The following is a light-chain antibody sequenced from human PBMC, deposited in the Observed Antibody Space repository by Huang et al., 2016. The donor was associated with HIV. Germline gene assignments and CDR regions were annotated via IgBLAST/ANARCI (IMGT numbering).Light chain of an antibody. J-gene: IGKJ3*01. V-gene: IGKV3-11*01. CDR2: DAS. CDR3: QHRGNWARFT. Sequence: EIVLTQSPATLSLSPGERASQSVSSFLAWYQQKPGQAPRLLIYDASNRAAGIPARCSGSGSRTDFTLTISSLEPEDFAVYYCQHRGNWARFTFGPGTKVDIK. CDR1: QSVSSF.